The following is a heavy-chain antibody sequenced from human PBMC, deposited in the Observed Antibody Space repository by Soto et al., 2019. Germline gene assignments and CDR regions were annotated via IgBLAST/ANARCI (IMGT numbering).Heavy chain of an antibody. V-gene: IGHV4-34*01. Sequence: SSETLSLTCAVYGGSFSGYYWSWIRQPPGKGLEWIGEINHSGSTNYNPSLKSRVTISVDTSKNQFSLKLSSVTAADTAVYYCARVALLRITIFGVVIIGTAGEYFDDWGQGTVLTVSS. CDR1: GGSFSGYY. CDR2: INHSGST. CDR3: ARVALLRITIFGVVIIGTAGEYFDD. J-gene: IGHJ4*02. D-gene: IGHD3-3*01.